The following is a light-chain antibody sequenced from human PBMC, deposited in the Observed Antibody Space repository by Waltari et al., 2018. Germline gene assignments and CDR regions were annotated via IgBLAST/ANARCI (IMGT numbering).Light chain of an antibody. J-gene: IGLJ2*01. CDR2: EVS. CDR3: SSYTSSNTPLV. Sequence: QSALTQPASVSGSPGQSITISCTGTSSDVGDYNYVSWYQQDPGKAPKLMIFEVSNRPSLISNRFSGSRSGKTASLTISGLQAEDEADYYGSSYTSSNTPLVFGGGTKLTVL. V-gene: IGLV2-14*01. CDR1: SSDVGDYNY.